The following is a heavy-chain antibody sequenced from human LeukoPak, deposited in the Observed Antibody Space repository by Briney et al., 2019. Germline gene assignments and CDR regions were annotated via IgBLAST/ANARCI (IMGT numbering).Heavy chain of an antibody. J-gene: IGHJ3*01. Sequence: PGGSLRLSCAASGFSFGAYAMTWVGQAPGQGLEWFAGVNWNIAYIGYGDSMKGRVTTYRDNAKKSLYLQMSGLRVQDMALHYFAKDREELGASISYAFDVWGQETMVTDSS. V-gene: IGHV3-9*03. CDR3: AKDREELGASISYAFDV. CDR2: VNWNIAYI. D-gene: IGHD1-26*01. CDR1: GFSFGAYA.